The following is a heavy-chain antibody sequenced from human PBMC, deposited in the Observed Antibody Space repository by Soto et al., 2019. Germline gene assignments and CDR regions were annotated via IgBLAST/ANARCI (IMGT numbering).Heavy chain of an antibody. CDR3: AKDKDYYDSSGYYDY. V-gene: IGHV3-9*01. CDR1: GFTFDDYA. CDR2: ISWNSGSI. Sequence: GGSLRLSCAASGFTFDDYAMHWVRQAPGKGLEWVSGISWNSGSIGYADSVKGRFTISRDNAKNSLYLQMNSLRAEDTALYYCAKDKDYYDSSGYYDYWGPGTMLTVSS. D-gene: IGHD3-22*01. J-gene: IGHJ4*02.